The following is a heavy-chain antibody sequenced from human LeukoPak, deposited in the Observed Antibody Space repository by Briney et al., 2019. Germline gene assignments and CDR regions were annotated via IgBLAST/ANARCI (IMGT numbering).Heavy chain of an antibody. J-gene: IGHJ5*02. CDR3: ARLRVSSRRFDP. Sequence: SETLSLTCTVSGGSISSYYWSWIRQPPGKGLEWIGYIYYSGSTNYNPSLKSRVTISVDTSKNQFSLKLSSVTAADTAVYYCARLRVSSRRFDPWGQGTLVTVSS. CDR1: GGSISSYY. V-gene: IGHV4-59*08. D-gene: IGHD6-13*01. CDR2: IYYSGST.